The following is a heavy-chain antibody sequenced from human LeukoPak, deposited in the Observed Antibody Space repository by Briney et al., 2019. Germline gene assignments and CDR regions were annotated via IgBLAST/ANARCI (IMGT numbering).Heavy chain of an antibody. CDR3: AVSSGYYYSRFDY. CDR1: GFTFRSYG. Sequence: PGGSLPLSRADSGFTFRSYGIHWVRQAPGKGLEWVAVISYDGSNKYYADSVKGRFTISRDNSKSTLYLQMNSLRAEDTAVYYCAVSSGYYYSRFDYWGQGTLATVSS. CDR2: ISYDGSNK. D-gene: IGHD3-22*01. V-gene: IGHV3-30*03. J-gene: IGHJ4*02.